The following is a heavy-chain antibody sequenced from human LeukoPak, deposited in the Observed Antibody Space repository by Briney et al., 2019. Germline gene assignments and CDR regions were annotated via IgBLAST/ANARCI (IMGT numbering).Heavy chain of an antibody. D-gene: IGHD3-9*01. Sequence: GASVKASCKASGYTVTGYYMHWVRQAPGQGLEWMGWINPNSGGTNYAQKFQDRVSMTRDTFISTAYMHLSRLRSADTAVYYCARSPHILTGENFDYWGQGTLLTVSS. CDR3: ARSPHILTGENFDY. CDR1: GYTVTGYY. V-gene: IGHV1-2*02. J-gene: IGHJ4*02. CDR2: INPNSGGT.